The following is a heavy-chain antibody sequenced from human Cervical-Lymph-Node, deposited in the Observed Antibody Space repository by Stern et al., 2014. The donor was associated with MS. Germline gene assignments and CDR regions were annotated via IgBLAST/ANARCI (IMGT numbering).Heavy chain of an antibody. J-gene: IGHJ4*02. CDR2: IYPGDSDT. D-gene: IGHD6-19*01. Sequence: EVQLVESGAEVKKPGESLKISCKGSGYSFTSYWIGWVRQMPGKGLEWMGIIYPGDSDTRYSPSFQGQVTISADKSISTAYLQWSSLKASDTAMYYCARLQGKKQWLPNFDYWGQGTLVTVSS. V-gene: IGHV5-51*03. CDR3: ARLQGKKQWLPNFDY. CDR1: GYSFTSYW.